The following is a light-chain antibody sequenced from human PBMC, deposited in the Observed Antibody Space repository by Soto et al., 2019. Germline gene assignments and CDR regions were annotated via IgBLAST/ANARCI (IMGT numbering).Light chain of an antibody. CDR1: QSVSSKY. V-gene: IGKV3-20*01. Sequence: EIVLTQSPGTLSLSPGERATLSCRASQSVSSKYLAWYQQKPGQAPRVLIYGTSIRASGVPERFSGGGSGTDFTLTITRLEPEDFAIYYCQQRASWPWTFGQGTKVDIK. CDR2: GTS. CDR3: QQRASWPWT. J-gene: IGKJ1*01.